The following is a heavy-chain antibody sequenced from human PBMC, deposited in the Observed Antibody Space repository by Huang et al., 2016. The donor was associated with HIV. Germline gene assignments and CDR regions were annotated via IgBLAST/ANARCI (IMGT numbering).Heavy chain of an antibody. Sequence: EVQLVESGGGLVQPGGSLRLSCAASGFSISSYWMHWVRQAPGKGLVLVSRINRDGSSTGYADSVKGRFTISRDNAKNTLYLQMNSLRAEDTAVYYCARDPRIQSWLNFFDYWGQGTLVSVSS. CDR3: ARDPRIQSWLNFFDY. J-gene: IGHJ4*02. V-gene: IGHV3-74*01. D-gene: IGHD3-22*01. CDR1: GFSISSYW. CDR2: INRDGSST.